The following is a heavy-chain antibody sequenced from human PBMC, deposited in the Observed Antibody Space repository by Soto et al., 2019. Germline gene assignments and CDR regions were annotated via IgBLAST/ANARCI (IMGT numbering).Heavy chain of an antibody. J-gene: IGHJ6*02. V-gene: IGHV4-34*01. CDR1: GGSFSGYY. CDR2: INHSGST. Sequence: SETLSLTCAVYGGSFSGYYWSWIRQPPAKGLEWIGEINHSGSTNYNPSLKSRVTISVDTSKNQFSLKLSSVTAADRAVYYCARLLPSITGTTYYYYYGMDVWGQGTTVTVSS. D-gene: IGHD1-20*01. CDR3: ARLLPSITGTTYYYYYGMDV.